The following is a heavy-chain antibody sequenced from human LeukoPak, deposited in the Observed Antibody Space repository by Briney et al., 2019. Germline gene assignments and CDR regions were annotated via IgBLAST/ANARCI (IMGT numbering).Heavy chain of an antibody. J-gene: IGHJ3*02. D-gene: IGHD3-22*01. CDR3: ASSGVEYDYDSSGYYDAFDI. CDR2: ISPIFGTI. CDR1: GGTFNNFA. Sequence: GSSVKVSCEASGGTFNNFAISWVRQAPGQGLEWMGRISPIFGTIKNAQKFQGRVTITTDESTSTTYMELSSLRSEDTAVYYCASSGVEYDYDSSGYYDAFDIWGQGTMVTISS. V-gene: IGHV1-69*05.